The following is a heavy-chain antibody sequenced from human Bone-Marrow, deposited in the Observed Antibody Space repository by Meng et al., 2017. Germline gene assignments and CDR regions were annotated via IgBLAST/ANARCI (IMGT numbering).Heavy chain of an antibody. V-gene: IGHV4-34*01. CDR3: ARGPTTMAHDFDY. CDR2: INHSGST. J-gene: IGHJ4*02. CDR1: GGSFSDYY. D-gene: IGHD4-11*01. Sequence: QVQLQQWGAVLLRPSETLSLTCVVSGGSFSDYYWSWIRQPPGKGLEWIGEINHSGSTNYNPSLESRATISVDTSQNNLSLKLSSVTAADSAVYYCARGPTTMAHDFDYWGQGTLVTVFS.